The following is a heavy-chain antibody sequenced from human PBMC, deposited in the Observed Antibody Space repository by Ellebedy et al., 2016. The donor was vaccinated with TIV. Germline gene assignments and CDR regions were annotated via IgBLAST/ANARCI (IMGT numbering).Heavy chain of an antibody. J-gene: IGHJ1*01. D-gene: IGHD3-10*01. V-gene: IGHV3-7*01. CDR2: IKQDGSEK. Sequence: GGSLRLSCVVSGFNFGDYWVTWVRQAPGKRPEWVATIKQDGSEKYYVDSVRGRFTISRDNAKNSMFLQMNSLRAEDTAVYFCVRDLSPTGLRGYFHYWGQGTLVTVSS. CDR3: VRDLSPTGLRGYFHY. CDR1: GFNFGDYW.